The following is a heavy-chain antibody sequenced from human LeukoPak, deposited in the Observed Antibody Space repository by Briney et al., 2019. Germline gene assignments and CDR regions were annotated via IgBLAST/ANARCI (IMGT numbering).Heavy chain of an antibody. CDR3: VRANDAFDI. CDR1: GFTFSSYE. Sequence: GGSLRLSCAASGFTFSSYEVNWVRQAPGKGLEWVSYIGSAGSTIYYADSVKGRFTISRDNAKNSLYLQMNSLRPEDTAVYYCVRANDAFDIWGQGTMVIVSS. J-gene: IGHJ3*02. CDR2: IGSAGSTI. V-gene: IGHV3-48*03.